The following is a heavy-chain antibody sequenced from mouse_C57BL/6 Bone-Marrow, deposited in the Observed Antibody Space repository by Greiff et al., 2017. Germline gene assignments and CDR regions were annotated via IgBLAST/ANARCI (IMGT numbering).Heavy chain of an antibody. CDR1: GFNIKDDY. CDR3: TTSGVATNYAMDY. V-gene: IGHV14-4*01. Sequence: VQLKESGAELVRPGASVTLSCTASGFNIKDDYMHWVKQRPEQGLEWIGWIDPENGDTEYTSKFPGKATITADTSSNTAYLQLSSLTSEDTAVYDCTTSGVATNYAMDYWGQGTSVTVSS. J-gene: IGHJ4*01. CDR2: IDPENGDT. D-gene: IGHD1-1*01.